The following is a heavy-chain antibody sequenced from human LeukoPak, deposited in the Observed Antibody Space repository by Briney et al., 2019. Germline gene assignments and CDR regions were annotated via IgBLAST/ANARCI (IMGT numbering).Heavy chain of an antibody. J-gene: IGHJ4*02. Sequence: ASVKVSCKASGYTFTSYGISWVRQATGQGREWMGRISAYNGNTNYAQTLQGRVTMTTDTSTTTAYMELRSLKSDDPAVYYCARDGYNCPLDYWGQGTLVTVSS. CDR3: ARDGYNCPLDY. CDR1: GYTFTSYG. CDR2: ISAYNGNT. D-gene: IGHD5-24*01. V-gene: IGHV1-18*01.